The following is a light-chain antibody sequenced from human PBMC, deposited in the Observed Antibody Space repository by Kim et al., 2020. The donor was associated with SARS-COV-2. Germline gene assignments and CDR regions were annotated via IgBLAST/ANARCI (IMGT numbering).Light chain of an antibody. CDR1: LSTSSN. Sequence: ERVMTQSPATVSVSPGERATLSCRASLSTSSNLAWYQQKPGQAPRLLISDSSTRATGIPARFSGSGSGTEFTLTISSLQSEDFALYSCQHYNDLSWTFGLGTTV. J-gene: IGKJ1*01. CDR2: DSS. CDR3: QHYNDLSWT. V-gene: IGKV3-15*01.